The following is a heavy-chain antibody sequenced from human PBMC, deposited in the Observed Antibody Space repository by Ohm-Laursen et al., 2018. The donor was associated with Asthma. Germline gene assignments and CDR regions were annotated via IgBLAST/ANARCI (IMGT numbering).Heavy chain of an antibody. V-gene: IGHV1-69*13. Sequence: SVKASCKASGGTFSSYAISWARQAPGHGLEWMGGIIPIFGTANYAQKFQGRVTITADESTSTAYMELSSLRSEHTAVYYCASLSGSYPLRTFDYWGQGTRVTVSS. CDR2: IIPIFGTA. CDR1: GGTFSSYA. D-gene: IGHD1-26*01. CDR3: ASLSGSYPLRTFDY. J-gene: IGHJ4*02.